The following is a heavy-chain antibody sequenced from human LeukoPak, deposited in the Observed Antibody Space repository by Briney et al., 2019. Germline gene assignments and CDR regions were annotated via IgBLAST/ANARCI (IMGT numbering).Heavy chain of an antibody. D-gene: IGHD1-14*01. CDR3: TREAAPPDSYYYYGMDV. J-gene: IGHJ6*02. Sequence: PSETLSLTCAVYGGSFSGYYWTWIRQPPGKGLEWIGYIYYSGSTNYNPSLKSRVTISVDTSKNQFSLKLSFVTAADTAVYYCTREAAPPDSYYYYGMDVWGQGTTVTVSS. V-gene: IGHV4-59*01. CDR2: IYYSGST. CDR1: GGSFSGYY.